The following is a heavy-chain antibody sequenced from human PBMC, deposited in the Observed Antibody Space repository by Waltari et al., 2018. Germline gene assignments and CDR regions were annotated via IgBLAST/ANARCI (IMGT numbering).Heavy chain of an antibody. CDR2: IYYSGST. D-gene: IGHD1-26*01. CDR1: GGSISSSY. Sequence: QVQLQESGPGLVKPSETLSLTCTVSGGSISSSYWSWIRQPPGKGLEWIGYIYYSGSTNYNPSLKSRVTISVDTSKNQFSLKLSSVTAADTAVYYCARTPLGGSYPDAFDIWGQGTMVTVSS. CDR3: ARTPLGGSYPDAFDI. V-gene: IGHV4-59*01. J-gene: IGHJ3*02.